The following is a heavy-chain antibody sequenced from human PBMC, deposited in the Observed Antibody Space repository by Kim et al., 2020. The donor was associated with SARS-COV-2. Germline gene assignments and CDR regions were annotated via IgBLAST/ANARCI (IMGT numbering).Heavy chain of an antibody. CDR2: IWYDGSNK. CDR3: AINVPRSDYHYGMDV. CDR1: GFTFSSYG. Sequence: GGSLRLSCAASGFTFSSYGMHWVRQAPGKGLEWVAVIWYDGSNKYYADSVKGRFTISRDNSKNTLYLQMNSLRAEDTAVYYCAINVPRSDYHYGMDVCGGGSRVTV. J-gene: IGHJ6*01. V-gene: IGHV3-33*01.